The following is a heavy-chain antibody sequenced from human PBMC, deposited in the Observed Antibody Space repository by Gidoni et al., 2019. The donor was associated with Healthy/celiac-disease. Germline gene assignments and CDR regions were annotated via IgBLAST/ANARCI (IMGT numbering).Heavy chain of an antibody. CDR2: IYYSGST. Sequence: QLQLQESGPGLVKPSETLSLTCTVSGCSISSSSYYWGWIRQPPGKGLEWIGSIYYSGSTYYNPSLKSRVTISVDTSKNQFSLKLSSVTAADTAVYYCAKDADDYGDSRKNPAPQYIDYWGQGTLVTVSS. CDR1: GCSISSSSYY. V-gene: IGHV4-39*02. D-gene: IGHD4-17*01. CDR3: AKDADDYGDSRKNPAPQYIDY. J-gene: IGHJ4*02.